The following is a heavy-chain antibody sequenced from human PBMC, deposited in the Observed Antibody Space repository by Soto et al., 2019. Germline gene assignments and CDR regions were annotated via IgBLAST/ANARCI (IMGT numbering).Heavy chain of an antibody. Sequence: PSETLSLTCTVSGGSIRSSSYYWGWIRQPPGKGLEWIGSIYYSGSTYYNPSLKSRVTISVDTSKNQFSLKLSSVTAADTVVYFCARLWLGLRPPDYWGQGTLVTVSS. V-gene: IGHV4-39*01. CDR2: IYYSGST. CDR3: ARLWLGLRPPDY. CDR1: GGSIRSSSYY. D-gene: IGHD3-10*01. J-gene: IGHJ4*02.